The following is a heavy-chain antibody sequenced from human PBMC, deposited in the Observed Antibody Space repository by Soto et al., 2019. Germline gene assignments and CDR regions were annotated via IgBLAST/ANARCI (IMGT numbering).Heavy chain of an antibody. CDR2: IYSGGST. Sequence: EVQLVESGGDLVQPGGSLRLSCAASGFTVSSKYMYWVRQAPGKGLEWVSVIYSGGSTYYADSMKGRFTISRDNSKNTLYLQMNSLRAEDTAVYYCATKRHDYVMRGMDVWGQGTTVTVSS. CDR3: ATKRHDYVMRGMDV. D-gene: IGHD4-17*01. V-gene: IGHV3-66*01. CDR1: GFTVSSKY. J-gene: IGHJ6*02.